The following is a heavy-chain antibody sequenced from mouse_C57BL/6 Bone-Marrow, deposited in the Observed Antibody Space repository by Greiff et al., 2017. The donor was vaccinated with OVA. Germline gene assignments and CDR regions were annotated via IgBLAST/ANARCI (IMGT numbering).Heavy chain of an antibody. CDR1: GFTFSDYG. CDR2: ISNLAYSI. D-gene: IGHD1-1*01. V-gene: IGHV5-15*04. CDR3: ARRDYYGYYFDY. J-gene: IGHJ2*01. Sequence: DVKLVESGGGLVQPGGSLKLSCAASGFTFSDYGMAWVRQAPRKGPEWVAFISNLAYSIYYADTVTGRFTISRENAKNTLYLEMSSLRSEDTAMYYCARRDYYGYYFDYWGQGTTLPVSS.